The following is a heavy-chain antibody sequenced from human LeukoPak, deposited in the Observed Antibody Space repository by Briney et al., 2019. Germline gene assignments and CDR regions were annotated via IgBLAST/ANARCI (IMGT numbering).Heavy chain of an antibody. V-gene: IGHV4-59*12. CDR2: IYYSGST. D-gene: IGHD6-19*01. CDR1: GGSISSYY. J-gene: IGHJ4*02. CDR3: ARVGRIAVAGTSQFDY. Sequence: SETLSLTCTVSGGSISSYYWSWIRQPPGKGLEWIGYIYYSGSTYYNPSLKSRVTISVDTSKNQFSLKLSSVTAADTAVYYCARVGRIAVAGTSQFDYWGQGTLVTVPS.